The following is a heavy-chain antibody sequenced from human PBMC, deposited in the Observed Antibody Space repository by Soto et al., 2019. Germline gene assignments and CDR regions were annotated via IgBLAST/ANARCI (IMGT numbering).Heavy chain of an antibody. V-gene: IGHV4-34*01. Sequence: ASETLSLTCAVYGGSFSGYYWSWIRQPPGKGLEWIGEINHSGSTNYNPSLKSRVTISVDTSKNQFSLKLSSVTAADTAVYYCARGRVQLWFYYYYGMDVWGQGTTVTVSS. J-gene: IGHJ6*02. CDR2: INHSGST. CDR3: ARGRVQLWFYYYYGMDV. D-gene: IGHD5-18*01. CDR1: GGSFSGYY.